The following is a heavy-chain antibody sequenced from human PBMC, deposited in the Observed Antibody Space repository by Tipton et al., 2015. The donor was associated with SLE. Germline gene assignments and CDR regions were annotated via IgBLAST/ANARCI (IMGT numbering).Heavy chain of an antibody. CDR2: IYVGDSDT. CDR3: ARLELQLGLDQ. V-gene: IGHV5-51*03. J-gene: IGHJ4*02. CDR1: GYRFSTHW. D-gene: IGHD3-10*01. Sequence: QSGAEVKKPGESLKISCEGSGYRFSTHWIAWLRQMPGKGLEWMGSIYVGDSDTIYSPSFQGQVTISVDKSISTAYLQWSSLKASDSAMYYCARLELQLGLDQWGQGTLVTVSS.